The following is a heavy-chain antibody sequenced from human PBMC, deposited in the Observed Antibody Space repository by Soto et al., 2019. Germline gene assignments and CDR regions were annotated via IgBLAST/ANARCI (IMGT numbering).Heavy chain of an antibody. D-gene: IGHD2-2*01. Sequence: SETLSLTCTVSGGSISSYYWSWIRQPPGKGLEWIGYIYYSGSTNYNPSLKSRVTISVDTSKNQFSLKLSSVTAADTAVYYCARCGVVVPAAPVYYYYYMDVWGKGTTVTVSS. V-gene: IGHV4-59*01. CDR1: GGSISSYY. CDR2: IYYSGST. CDR3: ARCGVVVPAAPVYYYYYMDV. J-gene: IGHJ6*03.